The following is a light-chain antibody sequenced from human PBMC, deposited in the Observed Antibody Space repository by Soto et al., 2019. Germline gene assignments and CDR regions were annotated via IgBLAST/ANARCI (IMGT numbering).Light chain of an antibody. CDR3: QQYGSSSWT. V-gene: IGKV3D-20*01. J-gene: IGKJ1*01. CDR1: QSFSSTY. Sequence: EIVLTQSPAARSLSQGERTALSCGASQSFSSTYLAWYQQKPGLAPRLLIYDASRRATGIPDRFSGSGSGTDFILSISRLEPEDFAVYYCQQYGSSSWTFGQGTKVDIK. CDR2: DAS.